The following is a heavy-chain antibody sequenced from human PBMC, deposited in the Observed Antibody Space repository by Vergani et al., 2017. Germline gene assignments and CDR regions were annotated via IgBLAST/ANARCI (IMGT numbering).Heavy chain of an antibody. D-gene: IGHD2-21*02. CDR3: ARFKLVTASSGRPWGNYVDY. CDR1: GGSSSGYY. V-gene: IGHV4-34*12. J-gene: IGHJ4*02. Sequence: QVQLQQWGAGLLKPSETLSLTCAVYGGSSSGYYWSWIRQPPGKGLEWIGEIIHSGSTNYNPSLKSRVPISVDTSKSQFSLTLSSVTAADTAVYYCARFKLVTASSGRPWGNYVDYWGQGTVVTVSS. CDR2: IIHSGST.